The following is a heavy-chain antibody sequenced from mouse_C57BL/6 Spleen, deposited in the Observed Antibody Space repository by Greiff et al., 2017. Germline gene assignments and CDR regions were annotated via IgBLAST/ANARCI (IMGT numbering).Heavy chain of an antibody. Sequence: QVQLQQSGPELVKPGASVKISCKASGYSFTSYYIHWVKQRPGQGLEWIGWIYPGSGNTKYNEKFKGKATLTADTSSSTAYLQLSSLTSEDSAVEYCAGDYYGRSPAWFAYWGQGTLVTVSA. V-gene: IGHV1-66*01. CDR1: GYSFTSYY. D-gene: IGHD1-1*01. J-gene: IGHJ3*01. CDR3: AGDYYGRSPAWFAY. CDR2: IYPGSGNT.